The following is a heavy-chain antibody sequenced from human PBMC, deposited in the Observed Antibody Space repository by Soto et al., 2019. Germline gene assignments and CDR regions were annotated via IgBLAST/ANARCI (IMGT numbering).Heavy chain of an antibody. CDR2: ISGSGGST. CDR1: GFTFSSYA. V-gene: IGHV3-23*01. J-gene: IGHJ4*02. D-gene: IGHD5-12*01. CDR3: AKGVYSGYDPCYFDY. Sequence: GGSLRLSCAASGFTFSSYAMSWVRQAPGKGLEWVSAISGSGGSTYYADSVKGRFTISRDNSKNTLYLQMNSLRAEDTAVYYCAKGVYSGYDPCYFDYWGQGTLVTVSS.